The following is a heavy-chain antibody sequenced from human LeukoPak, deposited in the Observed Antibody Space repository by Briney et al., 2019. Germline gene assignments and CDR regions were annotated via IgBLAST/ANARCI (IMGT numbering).Heavy chain of an antibody. J-gene: IGHJ3*02. V-gene: IGHV4-39*07. CDR3: ARDREQQLVRFYNAFDI. CDR2: IFYSGQT. D-gene: IGHD6-13*01. Sequence: SETLSLTCTVSGGSINNNSHYWGWIRQPPGKGLEWIGTIFYSGQTYYSPSLKSRVTISVDTSKNQFSLELRSVTAADTAVYYCARDREQQLVRFYNAFDIWGQGTMVTVSS. CDR1: GGSINNNSHY.